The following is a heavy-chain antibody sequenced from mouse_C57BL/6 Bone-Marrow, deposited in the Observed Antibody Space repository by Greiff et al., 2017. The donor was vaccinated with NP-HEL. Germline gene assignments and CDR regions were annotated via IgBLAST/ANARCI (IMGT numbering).Heavy chain of an antibody. CDR1: GFTFSSYA. CDR2: ISDGGSYT. CDR3: ARGDYYGSSYDPYFDY. D-gene: IGHD1-1*01. Sequence: EVQLVESGGGLVKPGGSLKLSCAASGFTFSSYAMSWVRQTPEKRLEWVATISDGGSYTYYPDNVKGRFTISRDNAKNNLYLQMSHLKSEDTAMYYCARGDYYGSSYDPYFDYWGQGTTLTVSS. J-gene: IGHJ2*01. V-gene: IGHV5-4*01.